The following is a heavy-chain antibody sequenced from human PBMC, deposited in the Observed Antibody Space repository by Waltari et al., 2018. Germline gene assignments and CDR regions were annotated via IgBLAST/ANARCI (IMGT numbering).Heavy chain of an antibody. Sequence: EVQLVESGGGLIQPGGSLRLSCAASGFTVSSNYMSWVRQAPGTGLAWVSVIYSGGSTYYADTVKGRFNISRDNSKNTLYLQMNSLRAEDTAVYYCARDPSYYDSSGYYYYYYGMDGWGQGTTVTVSS. D-gene: IGHD3-22*01. CDR2: IYSGGST. J-gene: IGHJ6*02. CDR3: ARDPSYYDSSGYYYYYYGMDG. CDR1: GFTVSSNY. V-gene: IGHV3-53*01.